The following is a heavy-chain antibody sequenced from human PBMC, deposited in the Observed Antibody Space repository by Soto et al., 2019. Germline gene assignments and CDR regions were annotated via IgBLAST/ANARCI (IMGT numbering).Heavy chain of an antibody. V-gene: IGHV1-3*01. D-gene: IGHD2-15*01. J-gene: IGHJ4*02. CDR1: GYTFTNYA. CDR2: INPGNGNT. CDR3: ARGEWWLFDY. Sequence: GASVKVSCKASGYTFTNYAMHWVRQAPGQRLEWMGWINPGNGNTTYSQRFQGRVTITRDTSASTAYMELSSLRSEDTAVYYCARGEWWLFDYWGQGTLVTVSS.